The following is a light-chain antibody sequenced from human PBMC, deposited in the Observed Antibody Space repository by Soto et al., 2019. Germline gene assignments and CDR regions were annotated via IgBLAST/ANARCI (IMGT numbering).Light chain of an antibody. CDR1: ATVRTT. CDR2: GAS. J-gene: IGKJ2*01. V-gene: IGKV3-15*01. Sequence: IVMTQSPATLSVSPGDRFTLSCRASATVRTTLAWFQQKPGQTPRLLIFGASTRATGIPTRFTGSGSETEFTLTIGSLQSEDLSVYYCQQYYNWPPYTFGQGTKLEIK. CDR3: QQYYNWPPYT.